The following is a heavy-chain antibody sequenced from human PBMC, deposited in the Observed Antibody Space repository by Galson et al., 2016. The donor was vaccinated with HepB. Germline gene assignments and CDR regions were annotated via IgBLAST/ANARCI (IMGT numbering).Heavy chain of an antibody. V-gene: IGHV3-33*01. CDR3: ARDVLRYFDWLLYGGSNYYYYGMDV. D-gene: IGHD3-9*01. CDR2: IWYDGSNK. J-gene: IGHJ6*02. Sequence: SLRLSCAASGFTFSSYGMHWVRQAPGKGLEWVAVIWYDGSNKYYADSVKGRFTISRDNSKNTQYLQMNSLRAEDTAVYYCARDVLRYFDWLLYGGSNYYYYGMDVGGQGTTVTVSS. CDR1: GFTFSSYG.